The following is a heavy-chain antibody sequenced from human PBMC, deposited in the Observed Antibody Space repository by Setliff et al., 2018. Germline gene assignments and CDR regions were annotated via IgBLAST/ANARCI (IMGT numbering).Heavy chain of an antibody. Sequence: GESLKISCAASGFVFGTYGMHWVRQAPGKGLDWVASVRFDGSYKVYADSVKGRFTISRDNSENTLFLQMTSLRPEDTGIYYCARDPNGDFVGAFDPWGQGIRVTVSS. J-gene: IGHJ5*02. D-gene: IGHD4-17*01. CDR2: VRFDGSYK. CDR1: GFVFGTYG. CDR3: ARDPNGDFVGAFDP. V-gene: IGHV3-30*02.